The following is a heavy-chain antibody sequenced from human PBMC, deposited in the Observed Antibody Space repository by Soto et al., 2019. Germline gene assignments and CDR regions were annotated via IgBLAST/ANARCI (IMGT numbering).Heavy chain of an antibody. V-gene: IGHV3-30-3*01. Sequence: QVQLVESGGAVVQPGRSLRLSCAASGFTFSTYTMHWVRQAPGKGLEWVALIVYDGGKIHYADSMKGRFTISRDNSKNTLSLQMNSLTAEDTGIYYCASRSVPGYSYGEGFDYWGQGTLVTVSS. CDR2: IVYDGGKI. D-gene: IGHD5-18*01. CDR1: GFTFSTYT. CDR3: ASRSVPGYSYGEGFDY. J-gene: IGHJ4*02.